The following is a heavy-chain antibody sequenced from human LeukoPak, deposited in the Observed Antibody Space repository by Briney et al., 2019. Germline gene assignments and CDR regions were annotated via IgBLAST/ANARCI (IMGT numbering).Heavy chain of an antibody. CDR2: IYYSGST. CDR1: GGSISSGDYY. D-gene: IGHD6-13*01. CDR3: ASSSSWYYFDY. V-gene: IGHV4-30-4*01. J-gene: IGHJ4*02. Sequence: PSQTLSLTCTVSGGSISSGDYYWSWIRQPPGKGLEWIGYIYYSGSTHYNPSLKSRVTISVDTSKNQFSLKLSSVTAADTAVYHCASSSSWYYFDYWGQGTLVTVSS.